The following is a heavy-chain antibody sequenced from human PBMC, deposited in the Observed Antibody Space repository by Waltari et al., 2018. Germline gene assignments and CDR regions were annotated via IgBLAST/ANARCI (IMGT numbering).Heavy chain of an antibody. J-gene: IGHJ2*01. V-gene: IGHV4-59*01. D-gene: IGHD4-17*01. Sequence: QVQLQESGPGLVKPSETLSLTCPVSGGSISSYYWSWIRQPPGKGLEWIGYIYYSGSTNYNPSLKSRVTISVDTSKNQFSLKLSSVTAADTAVYYCARVGFYGDYEDWYFDLWGRGTLVTVSS. CDR3: ARVGFYGDYEDWYFDL. CDR2: IYYSGST. CDR1: GGSISSYY.